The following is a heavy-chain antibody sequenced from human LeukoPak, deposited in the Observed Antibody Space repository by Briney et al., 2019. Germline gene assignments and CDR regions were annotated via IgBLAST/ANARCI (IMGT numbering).Heavy chain of an antibody. J-gene: IGHJ4*02. V-gene: IGHV3-21*01. CDR1: GFTFSSYS. CDR2: ISSSSSYI. D-gene: IGHD3-16*01. CDR3: ARADYVWGSYLVDY. Sequence: PGGSLRLSCAASGFTFSSYSMNWVRQAPGKGLEWVSSISSSSSYIYYADSVKGRFTISRDNAKNSLYLQMNSPRAEDTAVYYCARADYVWGSYLVDYWGQGTLVTVSS.